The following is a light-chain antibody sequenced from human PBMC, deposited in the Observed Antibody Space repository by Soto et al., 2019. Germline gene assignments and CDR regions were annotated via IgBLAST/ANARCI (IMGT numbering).Light chain of an antibody. Sequence: DIQMTQSPSSLSASVGDRVTITCRASQRIASYLNWYQQKPGKAPNLLIYAASNLQSGVPSRFSGSGSGTDFTLTISSLQPEDFATYYCQQYYIDARTFGGGTKVEIK. V-gene: IGKV1-39*01. CDR1: QRIASY. CDR2: AAS. J-gene: IGKJ4*01. CDR3: QQYYIDART.